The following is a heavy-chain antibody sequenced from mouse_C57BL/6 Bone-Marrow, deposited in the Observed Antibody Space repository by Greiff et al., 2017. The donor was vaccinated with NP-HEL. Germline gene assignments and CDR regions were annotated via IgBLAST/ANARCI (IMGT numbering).Heavy chain of an antibody. J-gene: IGHJ2*01. CDR2: ISDGGSYT. Sequence: EVHLVESGGGLVKPGGSLKLSCAASGFTFSSYAMSWVRQTPEKRLEWVATISDGGSYTYYPDNVKGRFTISRDNAKNNLYLQMSHLKSEDTAMYYCARTNWDEDYWGQGTTLTVSS. D-gene: IGHD4-1*02. CDR1: GFTFSSYA. CDR3: ARTNWDEDY. V-gene: IGHV5-4*01.